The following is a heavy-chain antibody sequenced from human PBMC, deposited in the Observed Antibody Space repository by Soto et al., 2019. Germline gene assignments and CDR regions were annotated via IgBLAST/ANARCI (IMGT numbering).Heavy chain of an antibody. CDR1: GFTFSTYG. D-gene: IGHD3-3*01. CDR3: AKVWLTIFGVVISDGMDV. CDR2: ISYDGSNK. Sequence: GGSLRLSCEASGFTFSTYGMNWVRQAPGKGLEWVAVISYDGSNKYYADSVKGRFTISRDNSKNTLYLQMNSLRAEDTAVYYCAKVWLTIFGVVISDGMDVWGQGTTVTVSS. J-gene: IGHJ6*02. V-gene: IGHV3-30*18.